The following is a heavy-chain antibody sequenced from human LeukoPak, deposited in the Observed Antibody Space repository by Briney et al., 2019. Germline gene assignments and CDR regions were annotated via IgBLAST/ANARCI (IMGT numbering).Heavy chain of an antibody. Sequence: GGSLRLSCAASGFTFRNYWMSWVRRTPGKGLEWVANINVDGSERNYVDSVKGRFTMSRDNARNSAYLQMESLRVEDTALYYCARGGHHSVDYWGQGTLVTVSS. CDR3: ARGGHHSVDY. J-gene: IGHJ4*02. D-gene: IGHD2-21*01. V-gene: IGHV3-7*01. CDR2: INVDGSER. CDR1: GFTFRNYW.